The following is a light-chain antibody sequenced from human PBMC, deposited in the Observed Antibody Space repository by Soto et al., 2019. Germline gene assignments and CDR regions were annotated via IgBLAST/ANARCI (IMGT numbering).Light chain of an antibody. J-gene: IGLJ3*02. CDR3: SSYAGSNNLV. Sequence: QSALTQPPSASGSPGQSVTISCTGTSNDVGGYNYVSWYQQHPGKAPKLMIYEVSKRPSGVPDRFSGSKFGNTASLTVSGLQAEDEADYYCSSYAGSNNLVFGGGTKLTVL. CDR2: EVS. CDR1: SNDVGGYNY. V-gene: IGLV2-8*01.